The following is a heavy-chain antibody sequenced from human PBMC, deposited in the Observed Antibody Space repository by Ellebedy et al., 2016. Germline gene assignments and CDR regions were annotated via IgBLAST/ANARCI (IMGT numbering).Heavy chain of an antibody. Sequence: SETLSLTCTVSGGPITNYYWSWIRQPPGKGLEWIGYINYNGNTNFNGSLRGRASISLDTSKNQFSLKVTSVTAADTAMYYCARGAEDFGGVNFDIWGQGTMVTASS. CDR1: GGPITNYY. CDR3: ARGAEDFGGVNFDI. V-gene: IGHV4-59*01. CDR2: INYNGNT. D-gene: IGHD4-23*01. J-gene: IGHJ3*02.